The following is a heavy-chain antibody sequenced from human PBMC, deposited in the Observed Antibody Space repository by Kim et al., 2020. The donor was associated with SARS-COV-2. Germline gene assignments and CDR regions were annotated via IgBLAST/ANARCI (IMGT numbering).Heavy chain of an antibody. D-gene: IGHD2-2*01. J-gene: IGHJ4*02. CDR3: ARSRGYCSSTSCYALDY. V-gene: IGHV1-46*01. Sequence: ASVKVSCKASGYTFTSYYMHWVRQAPGQGLEWMGIINPSGGSTSYAQKFQGRVTMTRDTSTSTVYMELSSLRSEDTAVYYCARSRGYCSSTSCYALDYWGQGTLVTVSS. CDR1: GYTFTSYY. CDR2: INPSGGST.